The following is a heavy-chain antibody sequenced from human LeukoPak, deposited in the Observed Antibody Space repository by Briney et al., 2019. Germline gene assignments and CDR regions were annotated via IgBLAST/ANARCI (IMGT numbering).Heavy chain of an antibody. CDR3: AKDGGGNWGSFDY. CDR2: IDGSGDSI. Sequence: PGGSLRLSCAASGFTLRNYAMSWVRQAPGKGLEWISAIDGSGDSIYYADSVKGRFSISRDNSKNTVYLQSDSLRADDTAVYYCAKDGGGNWGSFDYWGQGTLVTVSS. J-gene: IGHJ4*02. V-gene: IGHV3-23*01. CDR1: GFTLRNYA. D-gene: IGHD7-27*01.